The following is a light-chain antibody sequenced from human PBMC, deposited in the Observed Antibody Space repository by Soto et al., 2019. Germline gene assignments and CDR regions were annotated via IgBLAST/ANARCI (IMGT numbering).Light chain of an antibody. CDR1: QGISSW. CDR3: LRTNSFALT. CDR2: AAS. V-gene: IGKV1-12*01. Sequence: DVQMTQSPSSVSASVGDRVTITCRASQGISSWLAWYQPKPGKAPNLLIYAASSLQSGVPSRFSGTGSGTDCTLTLSNLQADDWATYYCLRTNSFALTCRGGTKVEI. J-gene: IGKJ4*01.